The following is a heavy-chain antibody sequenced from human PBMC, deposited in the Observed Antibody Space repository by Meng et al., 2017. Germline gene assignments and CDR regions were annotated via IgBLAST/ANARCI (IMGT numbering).Heavy chain of an antibody. J-gene: IGHJ4*02. CDR2: IDLDDGK. CDR1: GFSLSTSGMC. Sequence: SGPTLVKPTQTLTLTCTFSGFSLSTSGMCVGWIRQPPGKALEWLALIDLDDGKYYSKALKTRLTISKDTSKNQVVLTMTNMDPVDTATYYCARILYSSGWLNIDYWGQGTLVTVSS. D-gene: IGHD6-19*01. CDR3: ARILYSSGWLNIDY. V-gene: IGHV2-70*01.